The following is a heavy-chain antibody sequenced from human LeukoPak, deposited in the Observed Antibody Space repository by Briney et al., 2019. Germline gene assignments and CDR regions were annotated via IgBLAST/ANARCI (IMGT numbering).Heavy chain of an antibody. CDR1: GFTFSRYG. J-gene: IGHJ4*02. D-gene: IGHD5-12*01. CDR2: ISYDGSKK. V-gene: IGHV3-30*03. CDR3: ARGPSGYHNT. Sequence: GRSLRLSCAASGFTFSRYGMHWVRQAPGKGLEWVAVISYDGSKKYYADSVKGRFTISRDNSKNTLYLQMNSLRAEDTAVYYCARGPSGYHNTGGQGTLVTVSS.